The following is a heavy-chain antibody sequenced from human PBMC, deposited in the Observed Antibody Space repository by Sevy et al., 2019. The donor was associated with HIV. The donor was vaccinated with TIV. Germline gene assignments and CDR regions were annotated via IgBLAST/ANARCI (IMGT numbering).Heavy chain of an antibody. D-gene: IGHD2-2*02. J-gene: IGHJ6*02. CDR2: ISGSGGST. V-gene: IGHV3-23*01. CDR1: GFTFSSYA. Sequence: GGSLRLSCAASGFTFSSYAMSWVRQAPGKGLEWVSAISGSGGSTYYADSVTGRFTISRNNSKNTLYLQMNSLRAEDTAVHYCATDWCSSTGCYSPLRETFYYGMDVWGQGTTVTVSS. CDR3: ATDWCSSTGCYSPLRETFYYGMDV.